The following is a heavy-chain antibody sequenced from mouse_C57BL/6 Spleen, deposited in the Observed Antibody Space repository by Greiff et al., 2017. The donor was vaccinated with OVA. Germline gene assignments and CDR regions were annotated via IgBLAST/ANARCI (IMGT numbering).Heavy chain of an antibody. CDR1: GYTFTSYR. CDR3: ARGDWSDGYYADY. J-gene: IGHJ2*01. D-gene: IGHD2-3*01. V-gene: IGHV1-55*01. Sequence: VQLQQPGAELVKPGASVKMSCKASGYTFTSYRITWVKQRPGQGLEWIGDIYPGSGSTNYNEKFKSKATLTVDTSSSTAYMQLSSLTSEDSAVYYCARGDWSDGYYADYWGQGTTLTVSS. CDR2: IYPGSGST.